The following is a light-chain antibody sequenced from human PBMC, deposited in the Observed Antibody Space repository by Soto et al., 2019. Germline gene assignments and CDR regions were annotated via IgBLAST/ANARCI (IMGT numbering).Light chain of an antibody. CDR1: SSNIGSNY. V-gene: IGLV1-47*02. Sequence: QSVLTQPPSASGTPGQRVTVSCSGSSSNIGSNYVYWYQQLPGTAPKLLIYSNNQRPSGVPDRFSGSKSGTSASLAISGLRSEDEADYYCAAWDDSLSGAGVFGTGTKLTVL. CDR2: SNN. J-gene: IGLJ1*01. CDR3: AAWDDSLSGAGV.